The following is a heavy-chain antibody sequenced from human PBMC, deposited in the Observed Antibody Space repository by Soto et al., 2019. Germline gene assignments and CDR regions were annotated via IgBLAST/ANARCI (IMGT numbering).Heavy chain of an antibody. D-gene: IGHD6-13*01. CDR1: EGTFNSYA. CDR2: IIPYYNTL. Sequence: QAQVVQSGAEVRKPGSSVKLSCKASEGTFNSYAIAWVRQAPGQGLEWMGGIIPYYNTLNYAQKFQDRGTITADVSTNTVYMELSSLRSDDTAVYFCAIGASRWYPYFFDPWAQGTLVTVSS. J-gene: IGHJ5*02. V-gene: IGHV1-69*01. CDR3: AIGASRWYPYFFDP.